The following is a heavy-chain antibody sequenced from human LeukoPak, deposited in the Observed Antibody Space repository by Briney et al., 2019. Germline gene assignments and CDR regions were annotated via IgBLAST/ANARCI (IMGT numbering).Heavy chain of an antibody. D-gene: IGHD5-18*01. CDR1: GGTFSSYA. CDR2: IIPIFGTA. CDR3: AGVTRGYSYAVFDY. J-gene: IGHJ4*02. Sequence: SVKVSCKASGGTFSSYAISWVRQAPGQGLEWMGGIIPIFGTANYAQKFQGRVTITADESTSTAYMELSSLRSEDTAVYYCAGVTRGYSYAVFDYWGQGTLVTVSS. V-gene: IGHV1-69*13.